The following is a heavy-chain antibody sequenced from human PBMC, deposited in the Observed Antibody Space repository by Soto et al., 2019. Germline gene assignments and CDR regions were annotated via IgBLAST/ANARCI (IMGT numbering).Heavy chain of an antibody. CDR2: IYYSGST. Sequence: LSLTCTVSGGSISSSSYYWGWIRQPPGKGLEWIGSIYYSGSTYYNPSLKIRVTISVDTSKNQFSLKLSSVTAADAAVYYCVPGYSISWFYFDYWGQGTLVTVSS. CDR1: GGSISSSSYY. D-gene: IGHD6-13*01. V-gene: IGHV4-39*01. J-gene: IGHJ4*02. CDR3: VPGYSISWFYFDY.